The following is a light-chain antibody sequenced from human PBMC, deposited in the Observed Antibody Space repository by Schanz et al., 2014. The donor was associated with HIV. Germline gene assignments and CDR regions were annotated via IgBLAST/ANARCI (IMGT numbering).Light chain of an antibody. J-gene: IGLJ3*02. CDR3: ALYLGSGIWV. V-gene: IGLV8-61*01. CDR1: SGSVSTTSY. Sequence: VVTQEPSLSVSPGGTVTLTCDLSSGSVSTTSYPTWYQQTPGQAPRTLIYSTNIRSSGVPHRFSGSFLGNKAALTITGAQADDECDYYCALYLGSGIWVFGGGTKLTVL. CDR2: STN.